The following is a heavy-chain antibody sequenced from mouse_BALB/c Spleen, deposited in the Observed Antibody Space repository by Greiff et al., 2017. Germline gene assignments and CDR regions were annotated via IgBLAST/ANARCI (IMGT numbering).Heavy chain of an antibody. Sequence: VQLQQSGAELVRPGVSVKISCKGSGYTFTDYAMHWVKQSHAKSLEWIGVISTYYGDASYNQKFKGKATMTVDKSSSTAYMELARLTSEDSAIYYCASGTTVVAEYYAMDYWGQGTSVTVSS. CDR1: GYTFTDYA. CDR2: ISTYYGDA. D-gene: IGHD1-1*01. CDR3: ASGTTVVAEYYAMDY. J-gene: IGHJ4*01. V-gene: IGHV1S137*01.